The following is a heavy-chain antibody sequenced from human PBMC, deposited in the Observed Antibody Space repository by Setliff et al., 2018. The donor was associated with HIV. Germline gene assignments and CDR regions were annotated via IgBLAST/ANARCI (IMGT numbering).Heavy chain of an antibody. Sequence: SSETLSLTCAVFGGSFSNYYWSWVRQPPGKGLEFIAEIDHEGTTNYNPSLKRRATISVATSKNTLYLHMNNLRAEDTAVYFCAKCQSGSLGGVGYSDLNYYYYYMDVWGKGTSVTVSS. CDR2: IDHEGTT. V-gene: IGHV4-34*01. CDR3: AKCQSGSLGGVGYSDLNYYYYYMDV. D-gene: IGHD4-17*01. CDR1: GGSFSNYY. J-gene: IGHJ6*03.